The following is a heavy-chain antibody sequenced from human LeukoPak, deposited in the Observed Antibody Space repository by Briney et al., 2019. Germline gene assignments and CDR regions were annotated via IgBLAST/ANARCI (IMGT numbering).Heavy chain of an antibody. CDR1: GFAFSSYA. V-gene: IGHV3-23*01. CDR2: ISGRGRST. CDR3: ARGTSGSRWGCFDY. J-gene: IGHJ4*02. Sequence: GGSLRLSCEASGFAFSSYALSWVRQAPGKGLEWVSGISGRGRSTFYADSVKGRFTISRDNSKNTLYLQMNTLRAEDTAIYYCARGTSGSRWGCFDYWGQGTLVTVSS. D-gene: IGHD6-13*01.